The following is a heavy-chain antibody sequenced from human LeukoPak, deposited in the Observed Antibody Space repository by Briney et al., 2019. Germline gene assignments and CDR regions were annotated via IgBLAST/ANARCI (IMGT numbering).Heavy chain of an antibody. V-gene: IGHV3-23*01. J-gene: IGHJ1*01. D-gene: IGHD5-12*01. CDR3: AKDLSRNIVATIEYFQH. Sequence: GSLRLSCAASGFTFSSYAMSWVRQAPGKGLEWVSAISGSGGSTYYADSVKGRFTISRDNSKNTLYLQMNSLRAEDTAVYYCAKDLSRNIVATIEYFQHWGQGTLVTVSS. CDR1: GFTFSSYA. CDR2: ISGSGGST.